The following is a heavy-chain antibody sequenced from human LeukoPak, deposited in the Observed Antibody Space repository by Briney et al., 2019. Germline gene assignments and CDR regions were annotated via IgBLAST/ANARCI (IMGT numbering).Heavy chain of an antibody. Sequence: GGSLRLSCAASGFTGSHNYMSWVRQAPGKGLEWVSATHSSGGTYCVDSVKGRFTISRDTSKNTLYLQINSLSVEDTAVYYCIVFGDSNHWGQGTLVTVSS. J-gene: IGHJ5*02. CDR3: IVFGDSNH. V-gene: IGHV3-53*01. CDR2: THSSGGT. CDR1: GFTGSHNY. D-gene: IGHD4-17*01.